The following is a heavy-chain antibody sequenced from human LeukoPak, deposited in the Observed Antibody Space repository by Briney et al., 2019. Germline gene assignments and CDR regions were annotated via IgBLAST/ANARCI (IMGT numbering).Heavy chain of an antibody. J-gene: IGHJ4*02. Sequence: RSSQTLSLTCTVSGGSISSGSYYWSWTRQPAGKGPEWIGRIYTSGNTNYNPSLKSRVTISVDTSKNQFSLKLSSVTAADTAVYYCARDRGTYCSSTSCYTAAYYFDYWGQGTLVTVSS. CDR3: ARDRGTYCSSTSCYTAAYYFDY. CDR2: IYTSGNT. V-gene: IGHV4-61*02. D-gene: IGHD2-2*02. CDR1: GGSISSGSYY.